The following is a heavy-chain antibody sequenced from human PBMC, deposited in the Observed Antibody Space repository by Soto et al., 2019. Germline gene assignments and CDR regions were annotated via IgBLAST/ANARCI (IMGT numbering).Heavy chain of an antibody. CDR3: ASMPYHEGRERRGPLPLDF. CDR2: IYVGCGK. D-gene: IGHD2-2*01. J-gene: IGHJ4*02. CDR1: GFTVSHNY. V-gene: IGHV3-66*01. Sequence: EVQLVESGGGLVQPGGSLRLSCAASGFTVSHNYMNWVRQAPGKGLEWVSVIYVGCGKYYAESMKGGLTISRDHSKNTLYHQKNSLRVEESDVYYCASMPYHEGRERRGPLPLDFWGQGTLVTVSS.